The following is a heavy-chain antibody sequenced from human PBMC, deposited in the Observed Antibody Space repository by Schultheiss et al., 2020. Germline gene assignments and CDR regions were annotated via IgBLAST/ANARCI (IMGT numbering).Heavy chain of an antibody. V-gene: IGHV4-59*01. CDR3: ARGGYYDFWSGYYTGMDWFDP. CDR1: GGSISSYY. CDR2: IYYSGST. Sequence: SATLSLTCTVSGGSISSYYWSWIRQPPGKGLEWIGYIYYSGSTNYNPSLKSRVTISVDTSKNQFSLKLSSVTAADTAVYYCARGGYYDFWSGYYTGMDWFDPWGQGTLVTGYS. J-gene: IGHJ5*02. D-gene: IGHD3-3*01.